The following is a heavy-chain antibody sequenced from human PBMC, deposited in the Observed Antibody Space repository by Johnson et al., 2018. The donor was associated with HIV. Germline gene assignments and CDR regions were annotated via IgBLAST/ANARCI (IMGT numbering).Heavy chain of an antibody. CDR3: ARGMARIAFDI. D-gene: IGHD5-24*01. CDR1: GFTFSTYD. J-gene: IGHJ3*02. V-gene: IGHV3-NL1*01. Sequence: QVQLVESGGGVVQPGGSLRLSCAASGFTFSTYDMYWVRQATGKGLEWVSGINWNGNTIGYADSVKGRFPISRDNSKNTLYLQMNSLRAEDTAVYYRARGMARIAFDIWGQGTMVTVSS. CDR2: INWNGNTI.